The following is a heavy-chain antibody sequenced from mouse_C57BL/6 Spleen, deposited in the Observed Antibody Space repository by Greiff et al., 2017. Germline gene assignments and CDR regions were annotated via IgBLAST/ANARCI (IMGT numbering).Heavy chain of an antibody. CDR3: ASIYDGYYGLAY. CDR1: GFSLAGYA. J-gene: IGHJ3*01. CDR2: IWTGGGT. V-gene: IGHV2-9-1*01. Sequence: ESGPGLVAPSQSLSITCTVSGFSLAGYAISWVRQPPGKGLEWLGVIWTGGGTNYDSALKSRLSISKDNSKSQVFLKMNSLQTDDTARYYCASIYDGYYGLAYWGQGTLVTVSA. D-gene: IGHD2-3*01.